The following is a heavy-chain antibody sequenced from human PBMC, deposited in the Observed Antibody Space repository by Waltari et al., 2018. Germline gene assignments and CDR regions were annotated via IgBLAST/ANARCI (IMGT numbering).Heavy chain of an antibody. Sequence: QVQLVESGGGMVQPGRSLRLSCAASGFTFSDYGMHWVRQAPGKGLGWVEVIWYDGSNQHYGDSVQGRFTISRDDSKNTLYLKMNSLRVEDTAVYYCARKFSTSWFVDYWGQGTLVTVSS. D-gene: IGHD6-13*01. CDR2: IWYDGSNQ. V-gene: IGHV3-33*01. J-gene: IGHJ4*02. CDR1: GFTFSDYG. CDR3: ARKFSTSWFVDY.